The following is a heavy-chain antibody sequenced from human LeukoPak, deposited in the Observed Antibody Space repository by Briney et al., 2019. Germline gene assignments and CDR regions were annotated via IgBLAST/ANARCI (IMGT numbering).Heavy chain of an antibody. Sequence: GGSLRLSCAASGFTFSSYSMNWVCQAPGKGLEWVSSISSSSSYIYYADSVKGRFTISRDNAKNSLYLQMNSLRAEDTAVYYCARDRIVGATVDFDYWGQGTLVTVSS. CDR1: GFTFSSYS. CDR3: ARDRIVGATVDFDY. CDR2: ISSSSSYI. J-gene: IGHJ4*02. D-gene: IGHD1-26*01. V-gene: IGHV3-21*01.